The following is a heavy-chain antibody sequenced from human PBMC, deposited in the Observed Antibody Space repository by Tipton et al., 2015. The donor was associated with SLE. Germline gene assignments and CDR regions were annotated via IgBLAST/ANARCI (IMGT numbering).Heavy chain of an antibody. CDR1: GGSFTTTNYF. CDR3: AREASVTTFGSYYYYMDV. J-gene: IGHJ6*03. Sequence: LRLSCTVSGGSFTTTNYFLSWIRQHPGKGLEWIGYISYSGNTFYSPSLKSRITMSVDTSKNQFSLKLGSVTAADTAVYYCAREASVTTFGSYYYYMDVWGRGTTITVSS. V-gene: IGHV4-31*02. CDR2: ISYSGNT. D-gene: IGHD4-17*01.